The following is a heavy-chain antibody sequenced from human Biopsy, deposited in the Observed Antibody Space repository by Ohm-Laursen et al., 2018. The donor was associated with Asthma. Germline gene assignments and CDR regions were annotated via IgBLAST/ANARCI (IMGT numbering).Heavy chain of an antibody. J-gene: IGHJ4*02. V-gene: IGHV3-23*01. CDR2: ISGSGGST. D-gene: IGHD1-26*01. CDR3: AKRGSYFDY. CDR1: GFTFSSYA. Sequence: LSLTCAAFGFTFSSYAMSWVRQAPGKGLEWVSAISGSGGSTYYADSVKGRFTISRDKSKNTLYMQMNSLRAEDTAVYYCAKRGSYFDYWGQGTLVTVSS.